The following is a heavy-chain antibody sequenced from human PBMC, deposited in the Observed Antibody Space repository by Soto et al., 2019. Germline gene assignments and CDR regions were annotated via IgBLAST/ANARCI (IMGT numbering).Heavy chain of an antibody. CDR1: GYTFTSSD. V-gene: IGHV1-8*01. J-gene: IGHJ5*02. Sequence: QVQLVQSGAEVKKPGASVKVSCKASGYTFTSSDINWVRQATGQGLEWMGWMNPNTGNTGYAQKFRGRITWTRSTSISTAYLELSSLNSDDSAVYYCARGASPWGQGTLVTVSS. CDR2: MNPNTGNT. CDR3: ARGASP.